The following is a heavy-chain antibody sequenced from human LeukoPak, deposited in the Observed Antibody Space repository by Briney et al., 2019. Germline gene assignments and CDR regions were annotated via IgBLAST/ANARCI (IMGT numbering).Heavy chain of an antibody. CDR3: ARDSLPNCGGDCYHYYYYYGMDV. V-gene: IGHV1-69*04. CDR2: IIPILGIA. J-gene: IGHJ6*02. Sequence: ASVKVSCKASGGTFSSYAISWVRQAPGQGLEWMGRIIPILGIANYAQKFQGGVTITADKSTSTAYMELSSLRSEDTAVYYCARDSLPNCGGDCYHYYYYYGMDVWGQGTTVTVSS. D-gene: IGHD2-21*02. CDR1: GGTFSSYA.